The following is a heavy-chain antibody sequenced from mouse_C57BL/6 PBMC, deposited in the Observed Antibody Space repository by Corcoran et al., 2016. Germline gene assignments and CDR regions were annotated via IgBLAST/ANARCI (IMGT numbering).Heavy chain of an antibody. J-gene: IGHJ3*01. CDR1: GYTFTDYY. V-gene: IGHV1-26*01. CDR3: ARVAY. CDR2: INPNNGGT. Sequence: VQLHQSGPELVKPGASVKISCKASGYTFTDYYMNWVKQSHGKSLEWIGDINPNNGGTSYNQKFKGKATLTVDKSSSTAYMELRSLTSEDSAVYYCARVAYWGQGTLVTVSA.